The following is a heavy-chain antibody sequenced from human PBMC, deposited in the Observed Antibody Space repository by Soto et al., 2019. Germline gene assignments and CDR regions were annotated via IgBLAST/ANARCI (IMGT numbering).Heavy chain of an antibody. CDR2: IYYDGST. CDR1: GGSISSGAYY. CDR3: AREGGDGLDY. J-gene: IGHJ4*02. V-gene: IGHV4-31*03. D-gene: IGHD3-16*01. Sequence: QVQLQESGPGLVKPSQTLSLTCTVSGGSISSGAYYWSWIRKHPGKGLEWIGYIYYDGSTYYNPSLKSRATISVATSKNQFSLRLTSVTAAETAVYFCAREGGDGLDYWGQGTLVTVSS.